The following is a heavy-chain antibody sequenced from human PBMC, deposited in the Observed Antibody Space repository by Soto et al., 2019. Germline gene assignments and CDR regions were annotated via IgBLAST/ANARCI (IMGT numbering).Heavy chain of an antibody. Sequence: QVQLVQSGAEVKKPGASVKVSCKASGYTCTSYDINWVRQSTVQGLEWMGWRNPNRGNTGYAQKFQGTVTMTRNTSISTAYMKLSRLRSEDTAVYYCARGRTLVPAAQPRGYWGQGTLVTVSS. CDR1: GYTCTSYD. V-gene: IGHV1-8*01. CDR2: RNPNRGNT. D-gene: IGHD2-2*01. J-gene: IGHJ4*02. CDR3: ARGRTLVPAAQPRGY.